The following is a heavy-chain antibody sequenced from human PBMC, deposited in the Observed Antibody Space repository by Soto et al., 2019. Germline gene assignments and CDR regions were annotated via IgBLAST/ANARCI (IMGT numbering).Heavy chain of an antibody. J-gene: IGHJ4*02. CDR3: ARGPSSGWPYLFDY. D-gene: IGHD6-19*01. V-gene: IGHV3-48*01. Sequence: GGSLRVSCAASGFSLSNYAMNWVRQAPGKGLEWISSIGSSSGTMFHADSVKGRFTISTDSAKNSLYLQMNSVRADDTAIYYCARGPSSGWPYLFDYWGLGTLVTVSS. CDR1: GFSLSNYA. CDR2: IGSSSGTM.